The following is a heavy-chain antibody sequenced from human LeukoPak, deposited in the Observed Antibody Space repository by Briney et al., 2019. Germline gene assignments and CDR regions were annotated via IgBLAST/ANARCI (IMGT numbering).Heavy chain of an antibody. D-gene: IGHD6-19*01. V-gene: IGHV4-34*01. CDR2: INHSGST. J-gene: IGHJ4*02. CDR1: GGSFSGYY. Sequence: SETLSLTCAVYGGSFSGYYWSWIRQPPGKGLEWIGEINHSGSTNYNPSLKSRVTISVDTSKNQFSLKLSSVTAADTAVYYCAGGRRYSSGWYLRDWGQGTLVTVSS. CDR3: AGGRRYSSGWYLRD.